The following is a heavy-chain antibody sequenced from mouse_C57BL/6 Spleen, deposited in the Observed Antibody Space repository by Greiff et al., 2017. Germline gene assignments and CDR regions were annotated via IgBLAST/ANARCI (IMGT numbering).Heavy chain of an antibody. D-gene: IGHD2-1*01. Sequence: EVKVEESGPGLVKPSQSLSLTCSVTGYSITSGYYWNWIRQFPGNKLEWMGYISYDGSNNYNPSLKNRISITRDTSKNQFFLKLNSVTTEDTATYYCARGGLYYNAMDYWGQGTSVTVSS. CDR3: ARGGLYYNAMDY. CDR2: ISYDGSN. V-gene: IGHV3-6*01. J-gene: IGHJ4*01. CDR1: GYSITSGYY.